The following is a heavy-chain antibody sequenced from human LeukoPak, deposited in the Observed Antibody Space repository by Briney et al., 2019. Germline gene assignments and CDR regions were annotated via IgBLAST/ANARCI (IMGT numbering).Heavy chain of an antibody. D-gene: IGHD5-18*01. Sequence: ASVKVSCKASGYLFSDFYIHWVRQAPGQGLEWMGWINPKSGATSYAERFRGRVTMTSDTSLDTVYLELDSLYLDDTAIFYCARDYSDGYNRRDAFDIWGQGTTLIVSS. CDR1: GYLFSDFY. V-gene: IGHV1-2*02. J-gene: IGHJ3*02. CDR2: INPKSGAT. CDR3: ARDYSDGYNRRDAFDI.